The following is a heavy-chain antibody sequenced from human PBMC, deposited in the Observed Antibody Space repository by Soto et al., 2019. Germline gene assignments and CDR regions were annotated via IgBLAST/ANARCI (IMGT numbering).Heavy chain of an antibody. CDR3: LKGRGPYQVKYGMDV. V-gene: IGHV3-9*01. CDR1: GFTFDDYA. Sequence: EVQLVESGGGLVQPGRSLRLSCAASGFTFDDYAMHWVRQRPGKGLEWVSGIDWNSGSVDYAGSLKGRFTIYRDNADKALYRQMRSLRADDTVLYYCLKGRGPYQVKYGMDVWGQGTTVTVSS. J-gene: IGHJ6*02. D-gene: IGHD2-21*01. CDR2: IDWNSGSV.